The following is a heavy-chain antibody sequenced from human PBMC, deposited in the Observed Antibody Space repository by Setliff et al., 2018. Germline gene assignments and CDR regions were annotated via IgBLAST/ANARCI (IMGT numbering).Heavy chain of an antibody. J-gene: IGHJ6*03. CDR1: GFTFSSYG. Sequence: GGSLRLSCAASGFTFSSYGMHWVRQAPGKGLEWVAVIWYDGSNKYYADSVKGRFTISRDNSKNSLYLQMNSLRAEDTAVYYCAREGVGFRFYYAYMDVWGKGTTVTVSS. D-gene: IGHD3-10*01. CDR3: AREGVGFRFYYAYMDV. CDR2: IWYDGSNK. V-gene: IGHV3-33*01.